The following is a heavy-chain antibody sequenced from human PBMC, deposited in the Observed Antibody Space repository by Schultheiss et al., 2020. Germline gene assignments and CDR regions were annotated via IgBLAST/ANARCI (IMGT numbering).Heavy chain of an antibody. CDR1: GVTLSSYS. V-gene: IGHV3-21*01. D-gene: IGHD3-9*01. CDR2: ISSTGAYI. Sequence: GGSLRLSCAASGVTLSSYSMIWVRQAPGKGLEWVSSISSTGAYIYYADSVKGRFTISRDNAKNSLYLQMNGLRAEDTAVYYCATLRQAIDYWGQGSLGTVSA. J-gene: IGHJ4*02. CDR3: ATLRQAIDY.